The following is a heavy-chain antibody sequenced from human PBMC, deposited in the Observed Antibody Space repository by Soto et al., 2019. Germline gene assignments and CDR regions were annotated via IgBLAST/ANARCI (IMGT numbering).Heavy chain of an antibody. CDR1: GFTVSNNY. CDR3: ARDGTYNWV. D-gene: IGHD1-1*01. J-gene: IGHJ4*02. V-gene: IGHV3-66*01. CDR2: IYSGGAT. Sequence: EVQLVESGGGLVQPGGSLRLSCAASGFTVSNNYMRWVRQAPGKGLEWVSLIYSGGATYYADSVKGRFTISRDNSKNTLYLQMNSLRAEDTAVWYCARDGTYNWVGGQGILVTVSS.